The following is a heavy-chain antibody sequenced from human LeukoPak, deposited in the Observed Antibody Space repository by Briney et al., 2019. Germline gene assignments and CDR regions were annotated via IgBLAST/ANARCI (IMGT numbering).Heavy chain of an antibody. CDR1: GFTFRSYA. CDR2: ISGSGGST. CDR3: AKSRALYYGSGRTTGPSDY. D-gene: IGHD3-10*01. J-gene: IGHJ4*02. Sequence: GGSLRLSCAASGFTFRSYAVSWVRQAPGKGLEWVSAISGSGGSTYYADSVKGRFTISRDNSKNTLYLQMNSLRAEDTAVYYCAKSRALYYGSGRTTGPSDYWGQGTLVTVSS. V-gene: IGHV3-23*01.